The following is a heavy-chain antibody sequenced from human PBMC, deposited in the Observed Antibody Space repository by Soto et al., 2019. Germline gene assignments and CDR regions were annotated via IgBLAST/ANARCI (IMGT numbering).Heavy chain of an antibody. CDR1: GATFSSYA. V-gene: IGHV1-69*06. D-gene: IGHD3-10*01. CDR3: ARAAGRFGELYWFDP. J-gene: IGHJ5*02. CDR2: IIPFFGTP. Sequence: QVLLVQSGAEVKKPGSSVKVSCKLSGATFSSYAMSWVRQAPGQGLEWIGGIIPFFGTPNYAQKFRGRVTMTRDTSTSTVYMELTNLRSDDTAVYYCARAAGRFGELYWFDPWGQGTLVTVSP.